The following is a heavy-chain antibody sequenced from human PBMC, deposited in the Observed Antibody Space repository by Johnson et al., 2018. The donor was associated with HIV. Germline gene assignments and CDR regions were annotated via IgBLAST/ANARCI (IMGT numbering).Heavy chain of an antibody. CDR2: IGTAGDT. J-gene: IGHJ3*02. D-gene: IGHD2-2*01. Sequence: VQLVESGGGLVQPGGSLRLSCAASGFTFSSYDMHWVRQATGKGLEWVSAIGTAGDTYYPGSVKGRFTISRENAKNSLYLQMNSLRAGDTAVYYCAKGLVAAALRWGGAFDIWGHGTMVTVSS. V-gene: IGHV3-13*01. CDR1: GFTFSSYD. CDR3: AKGLVAAALRWGGAFDI.